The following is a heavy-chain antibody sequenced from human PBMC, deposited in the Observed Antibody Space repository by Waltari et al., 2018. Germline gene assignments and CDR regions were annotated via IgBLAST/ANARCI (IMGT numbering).Heavy chain of an antibody. CDR1: GGSFSGYY. CDR3: ARIRRNWNFRDKGDI. J-gene: IGHJ3*02. D-gene: IGHD1-20*01. Sequence: QVQLKQWAAGLLQPSEHMSLTCAVYGGSFSGYYCGGIPQPPGKGLEWIVEIIPSVSTNYNPSLKSRVTIAVDTSKNQFSLKLSSVTAADTAVYYCARIRRNWNFRDKGDIWGQGTMVTVSS. V-gene: IGHV4-34*12. CDR2: IIPSVST.